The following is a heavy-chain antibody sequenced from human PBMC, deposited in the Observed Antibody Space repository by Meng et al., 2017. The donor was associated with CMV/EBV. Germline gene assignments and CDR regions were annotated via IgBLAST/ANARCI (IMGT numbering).Heavy chain of an antibody. J-gene: IGHJ5*02. CDR3: ARELRGSYDSSEPRWFDP. Sequence: ASVKVSCKASGYTFTGYYMHWVRQAPGQGLEWMGWINPNSGGTNYAQKFQGRVTMTRDTSISTAYMELSRLRSDDTVVYYCARELRGSYDSSEPRWFDPWGQGTLVTVSS. CDR1: GYTFTGYY. D-gene: IGHD3-22*01. CDR2: INPNSGGT. V-gene: IGHV1-2*02.